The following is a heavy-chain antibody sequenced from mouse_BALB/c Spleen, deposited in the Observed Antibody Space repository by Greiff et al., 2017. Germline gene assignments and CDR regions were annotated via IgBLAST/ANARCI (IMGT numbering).Heavy chain of an antibody. CDR1: GYTFSSYW. CDR3: ARANTTARGYFDY. D-gene: IGHD1-2*01. Sequence: QVQLQQSGAELMKPGASVKISCKATGYTFSSYWIEWVKQRPGHGLEWIGAILPGSGSTNYNEKFKGKATFTADTSSNTAYMQLSSLTSEDSAVYYCARANTTARGYFDYWGQGTTLTVSS. CDR2: ILPGSGST. J-gene: IGHJ2*01. V-gene: IGHV1-9*01.